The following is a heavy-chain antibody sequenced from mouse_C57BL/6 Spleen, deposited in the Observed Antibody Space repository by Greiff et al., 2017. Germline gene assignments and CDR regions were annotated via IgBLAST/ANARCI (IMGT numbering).Heavy chain of an antibody. D-gene: IGHD1-1*01. CDR3: ARFDGTTGGFDY. CDR2: IYPGDGDT. V-gene: IGHV1-80*01. CDR1: GYAFSSYW. J-gene: IGHJ2*01. Sequence: VKVVESGAELVKPGASVKISCKASGYAFSSYWMNWVKQRPGKGLEWIGQIYPGDGDTNYNGKFKGKATLTADKSSSTAYMQLSSLTSEDSAVYFCARFDGTTGGFDYWGQGTTLTVSS.